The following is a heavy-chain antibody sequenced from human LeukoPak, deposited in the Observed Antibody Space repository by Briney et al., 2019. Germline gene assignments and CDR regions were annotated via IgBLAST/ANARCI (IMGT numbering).Heavy chain of an antibody. Sequence: SETLSLTCAVYGGSFSGYYWSWVRQPPGKGLEWIGEINHSGSTNYNPSFKSRVAISVDTSRNQLSLKLSSVTAADTAVYYCARGPDSGSYFAWFDPGGQGTLVTVSS. J-gene: IGHJ5*02. CDR3: ARGPDSGSYFAWFDP. V-gene: IGHV4-34*01. CDR2: INHSGST. CDR1: GGSFSGYY. D-gene: IGHD3-10*01.